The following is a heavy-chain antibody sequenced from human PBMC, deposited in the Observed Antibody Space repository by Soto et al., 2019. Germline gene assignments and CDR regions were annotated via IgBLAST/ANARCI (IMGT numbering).Heavy chain of an antibody. CDR3: ARQSRSSGWSYYFDD. D-gene: IGHD6-19*01. Sequence: SETLSLTCTVSGGSISSSSYYWGWIRQPPGKGLEWIGSIYYSGSTYYNPSLKSRVTISVDTSKNQFSLKLSSVTAADTAVYYCARQSRSSGWSYYFDDWGQGSLVTVSS. J-gene: IGHJ4*02. CDR1: GGSISSSSYY. CDR2: IYYSGST. V-gene: IGHV4-39*01.